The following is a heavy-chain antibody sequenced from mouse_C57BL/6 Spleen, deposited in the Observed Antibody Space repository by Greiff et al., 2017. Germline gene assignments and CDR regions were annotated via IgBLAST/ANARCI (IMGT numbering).Heavy chain of an antibody. J-gene: IGHJ1*03. CDR3: ARRGFGNYEWYFDV. CDR2: ISNLAYSI. V-gene: IGHV5-15*01. D-gene: IGHD2-1*01. CDR1: GFTFSDYG. Sequence: EVQLVESGGGLVQPGGSLKLSCAASGFTFSDYGMAWVRQAPRKGPEWVAFISNLAYSIYYADTVTGRFTISRENAKNTLYLEMSSLRSEDTAMYYCARRGFGNYEWYFDVWGTGTTVTVSS.